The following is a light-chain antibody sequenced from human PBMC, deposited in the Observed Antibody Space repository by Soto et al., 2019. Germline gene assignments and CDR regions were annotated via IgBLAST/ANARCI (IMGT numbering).Light chain of an antibody. CDR2: EVN. Sequence: LTHPPSASGSPGESVAISCTETSSDVGGYKDVCWYQQHPVKAPKLMVYEVNKRSSGVPHRFSGSKSGNTASMAISGLRSEDEADYYCAAWDHSLSGVVFGGGT. CDR1: SSDVGGYKD. J-gene: IGLJ2*01. CDR3: AAWDHSLSGVV. V-gene: IGLV2-8*01.